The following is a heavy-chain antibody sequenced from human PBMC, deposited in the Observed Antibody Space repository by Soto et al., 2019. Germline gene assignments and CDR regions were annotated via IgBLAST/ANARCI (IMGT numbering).Heavy chain of an antibody. CDR3: TRESSVFLTGYLPVDH. J-gene: IGHJ4*02. V-gene: IGHV3-30-3*01. Sequence: GGSLRLSCAASGFTFTNYAMHWVRQAPGKGLEWAAMTSYDGSNKYYADSVKGRFTISRDNSKNTLYLQMRSLRAEDTAVYYCTRESSVFLTGYLPVDHXGLGTLVTVSS. CDR2: TSYDGSNK. D-gene: IGHD3-9*01. CDR1: GFTFTNYA.